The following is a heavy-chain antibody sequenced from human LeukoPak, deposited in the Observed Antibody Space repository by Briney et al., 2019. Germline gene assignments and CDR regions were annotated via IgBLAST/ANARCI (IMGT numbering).Heavy chain of an antibody. CDR2: IIPIFGTA. Sequence: GASVKVSCKASGYTFTGYYMHWVRQAPGQGLEWMGGIIPIFGTANYAQKFQGRVTITADESTSTAYMELSSLRSEDTAVYYCARGVEYDFWSGHKTWFDPWGQGTLVTVSS. J-gene: IGHJ5*02. CDR3: ARGVEYDFWSGHKTWFDP. V-gene: IGHV1-69*13. D-gene: IGHD3-3*01. CDR1: GYTFTGYY.